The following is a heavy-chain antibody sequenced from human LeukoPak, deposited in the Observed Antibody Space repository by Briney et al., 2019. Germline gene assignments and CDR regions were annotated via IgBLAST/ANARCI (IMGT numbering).Heavy chain of an antibody. Sequence: GGSLRLSCAASGFTFSSYSMSWVRQAPGKGLEWVANIKQDGSEKYYVDSVKGRFTISRDNAKNSLYLQMNSLRAEDTAVYYCARETLFYGDYDYWGQGTLVTVSS. CDR3: ARETLFYGDYDY. D-gene: IGHD4-17*01. V-gene: IGHV3-7*01. CDR2: IKQDGSEK. CDR1: GFTFSSYS. J-gene: IGHJ4*02.